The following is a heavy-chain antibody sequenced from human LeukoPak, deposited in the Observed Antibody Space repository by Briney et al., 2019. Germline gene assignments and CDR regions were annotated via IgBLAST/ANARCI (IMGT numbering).Heavy chain of an antibody. CDR1: GGSISSYY. V-gene: IGHV4-4*07. CDR2: IYTSGST. Sequence: SETLSLTCTVSGGSISSYYWSWIRQPAGKGLEWIGRIYTSGSTNYNPSLKSRVTMSVDTSKNQFSLKLSSMTAADTAVYYCARGKMTRVTNTGSAPGAQEPRVTVPS. J-gene: IGHJ5*02. CDR3: ARGKMTRVTNTGSAP. D-gene: IGHD4-17*01.